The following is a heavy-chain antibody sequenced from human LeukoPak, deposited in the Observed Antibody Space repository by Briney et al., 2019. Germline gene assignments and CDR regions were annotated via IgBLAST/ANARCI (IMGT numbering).Heavy chain of an antibody. CDR1: GGSISSYY. D-gene: IGHD2-15*01. J-gene: IGHJ4*02. V-gene: IGHV4-59*12. CDR3: ARAPGAALD. CDR2: IYYSGGT. Sequence: SETLSLTCTVSGGSISSYYWSWIRQPPGKGLEWIGNIYYSGGTNYNPSLKSRVTVSLDTSKNQFSLKLSSVTAADTAVYYCARAPGAALDWGQGTLVTVSS.